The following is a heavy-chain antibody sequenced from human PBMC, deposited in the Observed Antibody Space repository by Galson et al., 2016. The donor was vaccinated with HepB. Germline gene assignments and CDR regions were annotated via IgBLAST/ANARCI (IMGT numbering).Heavy chain of an antibody. CDR3: ARLALSIGWRTHFDY. J-gene: IGHJ4*02. CDR2: IYFNGTT. V-gene: IGHV4-39*01. CDR1: GGSIGSNLYY. D-gene: IGHD6-19*01. Sequence: ETLSLTCSVSGGSIGSNLYYWGWIRQPPGKGLEWIGSIYFNGTTYYNASLKSRVTISVDTSKNEFSLKLNSVSAADTAVYYCARLALSIGWRTHFDYWGQGTLGT.